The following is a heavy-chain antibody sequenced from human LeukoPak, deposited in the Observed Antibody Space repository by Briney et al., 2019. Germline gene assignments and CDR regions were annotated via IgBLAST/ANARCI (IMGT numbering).Heavy chain of an antibody. V-gene: IGHV3-21*01. CDR1: GFTVSSNY. CDR3: ASTYDYVWGSFRTGYFDY. CDR2: ITSRSSDI. D-gene: IGHD3-16*02. J-gene: IGHJ4*02. Sequence: GGSLRLSCAASGFTVSSNYLNWVRQAPGKGLEWVSYITSRSSDIYYADSVKGRFTISRDNAKTSLYLQMNSLRAEDTAVYYCASTYDYVWGSFRTGYFDYWGQGTLVTVSS.